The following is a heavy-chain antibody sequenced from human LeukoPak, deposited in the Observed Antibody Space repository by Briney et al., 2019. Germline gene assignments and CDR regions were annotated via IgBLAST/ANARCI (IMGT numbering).Heavy chain of an antibody. J-gene: IGHJ4*02. CDR2: INHNAELI. Sequence: GGSLRLSCAASGFPFRDYVMSWVRQAPGKGLEWVSYINHNAELIYYADSVKGRFTISRDNGKNSLYLQMNSLRDEDTAVYYCAADSDWAFHYWGQGTRVTVSS. CDR1: GFPFRDYV. CDR3: AADSDWAFHY. V-gene: IGHV3-48*02. D-gene: IGHD2-21*02.